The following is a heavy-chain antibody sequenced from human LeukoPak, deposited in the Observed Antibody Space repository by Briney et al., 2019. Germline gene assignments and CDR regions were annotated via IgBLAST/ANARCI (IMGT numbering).Heavy chain of an antibody. CDR3: AKVRAPSGWFNSDY. CDR1: GFTFSTYG. V-gene: IGHV3-33*06. D-gene: IGHD6-19*01. CDR2: IWFDGSKK. J-gene: IGHJ4*02. Sequence: PGTSLRLSCAASGFTFSTYGLHWVRQAPGKGLEWVAVIWFDGSKKYYADSVKGRFTISRDNSKNTLFLQMNSLRAEDTAAYYCAKVRAPSGWFNSDYWGQGTLVTVSS.